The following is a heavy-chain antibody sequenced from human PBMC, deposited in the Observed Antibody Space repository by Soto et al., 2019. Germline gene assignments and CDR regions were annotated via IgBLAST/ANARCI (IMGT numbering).Heavy chain of an antibody. V-gene: IGHV1-69*13. Sequence: ASVKVSCKASGGTFYTYTFSWVREAPGQGLEWMGSITPIYPTTNYAEKFQGRLTVTADGSTNTAYMELNSLTSEDTAVYYCARIPRYSFPTSDDLDSWGQGTLVTVSS. J-gene: IGHJ4*02. CDR2: ITPIYPTT. CDR3: ARIPRYSFPTSDDLDS. CDR1: GGTFYTYT. D-gene: IGHD5-18*01.